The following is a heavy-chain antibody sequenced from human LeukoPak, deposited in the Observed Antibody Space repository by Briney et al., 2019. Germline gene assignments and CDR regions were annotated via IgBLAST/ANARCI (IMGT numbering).Heavy chain of an antibody. J-gene: IGHJ5*02. V-gene: IGHV3-64D*09. CDR2: ISTNWGIT. CDR3: VKYGTDYAENGWFVP. CDR1: GFTFSTYA. D-gene: IGHD4-17*01. Sequence: GGSLRLSCAASGFTFSTYAMHWVRQAPGKGVEYVSSISTNWGITYYAESVKGRFTISRDNSKNTLYLKMSSLRPDDTPVYDCVKYGTDYAENGWFVPWGQGTLVTVSS.